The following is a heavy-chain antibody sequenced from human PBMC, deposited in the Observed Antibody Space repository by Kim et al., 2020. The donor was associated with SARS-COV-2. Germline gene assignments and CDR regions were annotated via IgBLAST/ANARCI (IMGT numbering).Heavy chain of an antibody. CDR1: GFTFSSYG. V-gene: IGHV3-30*18. D-gene: IGHD3-10*01. Sequence: GGSLRLSCAASGFTFSSYGMHWVRQAPGKGLEWVAVISYDGSNKHYADSVKGRFTISRDNSKNTLDLQMNSLRAEDTAVYYCAKVKYYGWESPFDYWGQGTLVTVSS. J-gene: IGHJ4*02. CDR3: AKVKYYGWESPFDY. CDR2: ISYDGSNK.